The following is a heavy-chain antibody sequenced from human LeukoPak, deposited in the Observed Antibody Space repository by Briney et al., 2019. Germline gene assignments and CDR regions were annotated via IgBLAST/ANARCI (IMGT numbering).Heavy chain of an antibody. CDR2: IYSGGGT. D-gene: IGHD1-26*01. CDR3: ARDPTYYYFDY. Sequence: GGSLRLSCAASGFTVSSNYMSWVRQAPGKGLQWVLAIYSGGGTYYADSVKGRFTISRDNSKNTLYLQMNNVRPEDTAMYYCARDPTYYYFDYWGQGTLVTVSS. J-gene: IGHJ4*02. CDR1: GFTVSSNY. V-gene: IGHV3-66*02.